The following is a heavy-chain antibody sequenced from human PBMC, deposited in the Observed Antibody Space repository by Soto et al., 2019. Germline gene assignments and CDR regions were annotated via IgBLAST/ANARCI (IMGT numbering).Heavy chain of an antibody. CDR3: AKGPQTGYYDSGTFYSSVP. CDR2: IKWDASEK. CDR1: GFTFGYYW. D-gene: IGHD3-10*01. V-gene: IGHV3-7*01. J-gene: IGHJ5*02. Sequence: GGSLRLSCAASGFTFGYYWMSWVRQAPGKGLEWLATIKWDASEKKYVDSVKGRFTMSRDNAKNPAYLQMDSLRAEDTAVYYGAKGPQTGYYDSGTFYSSVPWGQGTLVTVSS.